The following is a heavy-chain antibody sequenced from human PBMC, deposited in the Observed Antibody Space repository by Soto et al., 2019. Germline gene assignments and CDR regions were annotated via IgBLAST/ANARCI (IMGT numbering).Heavy chain of an antibody. Sequence: PSETLSLTCTVSGGSINSSSYYGGWIRQPPGKGLEWIGSIYYSGSTYYNPSLKSRVTISVDTSKNQFSLKLSSVTAADTAVYYCARPGNYGSGSYLYYLDYWGQGTLVTVSS. D-gene: IGHD3-10*01. CDR2: IYYSGST. CDR3: ARPGNYGSGSYLYYLDY. V-gene: IGHV4-39*01. CDR1: GGSINSSSYY. J-gene: IGHJ4*02.